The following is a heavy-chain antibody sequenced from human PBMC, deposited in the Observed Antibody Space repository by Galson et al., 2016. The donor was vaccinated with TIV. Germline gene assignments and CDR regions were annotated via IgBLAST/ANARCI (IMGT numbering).Heavy chain of an antibody. CDR2: GYYDGST. V-gene: IGHV4-39*07. Sequence: ETLSPTCTVSDDSMTSSSYFWGWIRQPPGKGLEWIGSGYYDGSTSYNAHLESRVSISVDTSKNQFSLKVRSVTAADTAVYYCARHREWDCELPYWGPGTLVTVSS. CDR3: ARHREWDCELPY. J-gene: IGHJ4*02. CDR1: DDSMTSSSYF. D-gene: IGHD1-26*01.